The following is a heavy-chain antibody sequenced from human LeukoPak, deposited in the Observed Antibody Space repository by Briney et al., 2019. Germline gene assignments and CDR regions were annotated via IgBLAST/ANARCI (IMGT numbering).Heavy chain of an antibody. Sequence: SETLSLTCAVYGGSFSGYYWSWIRQPPGKGLEWIGEINHRGSTNYNPSLKSRVTISVDTSKNQFSLKLSSVTAADTAVYYCARSEGGATIYWGQGTLVTVSS. CDR2: INHRGST. D-gene: IGHD5-24*01. V-gene: IGHV4-34*01. J-gene: IGHJ4*02. CDR3: ARSEGGATIY. CDR1: GGSFSGYY.